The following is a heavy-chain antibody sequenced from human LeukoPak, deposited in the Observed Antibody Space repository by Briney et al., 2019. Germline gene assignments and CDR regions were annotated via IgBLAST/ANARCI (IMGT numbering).Heavy chain of an antibody. V-gene: IGHV3-7*01. D-gene: IGHD4-17*01. Sequence: GRSLRLSCAASGFTFSSYWMSWVRQAPGKGLEWVANIKQDGSEKYHVDSVKGRFTISRDNAKNSLYLQMNSLRAEDTAVYYCARVGTDYGDLYYYYYGMDVWGQGTTVTVSS. J-gene: IGHJ6*02. CDR1: GFTFSSYW. CDR2: IKQDGSEK. CDR3: ARVGTDYGDLYYYYYGMDV.